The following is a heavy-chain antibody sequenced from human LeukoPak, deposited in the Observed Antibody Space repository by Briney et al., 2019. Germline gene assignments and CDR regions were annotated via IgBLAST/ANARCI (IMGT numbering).Heavy chain of an antibody. V-gene: IGHV4-39*07. CDR2: FYYGGST. CDR1: GDSITTNSQY. D-gene: IGHD3-22*01. J-gene: IGHJ4*02. CDR3: ARFTPEDYYDSTGYYHDY. Sequence: SETLSLTCTVSGDSITTNSQYWGWIRRPPGKALEWIGRFYYGGSTYYNPSLKSRLTISVDASKNQFSLKLSSVSAADTAIYYCARFTPEDYYDSTGYYHDYWGQGTLVTVSS.